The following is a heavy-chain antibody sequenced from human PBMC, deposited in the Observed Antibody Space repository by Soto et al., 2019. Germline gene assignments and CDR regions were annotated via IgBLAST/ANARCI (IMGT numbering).Heavy chain of an antibody. V-gene: IGHV3-48*02. J-gene: IGHJ6*02. CDR2: ISSSSSTI. D-gene: IGHD3-16*01. Sequence: PGGSLRLSCAASGFTFSSYSMNWVRQAPGKGLEWVSYISSSSSTIYYADSVKGRFTISRDNAKNSLYLQMNSLRDEDTAVYYCAREQKEAPPPGALQAGGYYYYGMDVWGQGTTVTVSS. CDR3: AREQKEAPPPGALQAGGYYYYGMDV. CDR1: GFTFSSYS.